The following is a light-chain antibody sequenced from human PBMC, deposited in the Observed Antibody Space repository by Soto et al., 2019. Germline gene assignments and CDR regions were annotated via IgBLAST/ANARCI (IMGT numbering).Light chain of an antibody. CDR2: ESN. CDR3: GTWDNSLSAGV. J-gene: IGLJ2*01. V-gene: IGLV1-51*02. CDR1: IGSSY. Sequence: QSVLTQPPSVSAAPGQKVTISCSGIGSSYISWYQQLPGTAPKRLVYESNKRPSGIPDRFSGSKSGTSATLGITGLQTGDEADYYCGTWDNSLSAGVFGGGTKLTVL.